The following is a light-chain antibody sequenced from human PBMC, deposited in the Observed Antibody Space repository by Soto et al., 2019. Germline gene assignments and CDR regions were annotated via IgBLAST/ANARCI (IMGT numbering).Light chain of an antibody. Sequence: DIQMTQSPSSLSASVGDRVTITCQASHHITNYLNWYQQKPGKAPKLLIYRASNLETGVPSRFSGSGSGTDFTFTIISLQPDDVATYYCQQYDNLLLTFGGGTKVEIK. CDR2: RAS. CDR3: QQYDNLLLT. J-gene: IGKJ4*01. V-gene: IGKV1-33*01. CDR1: HHITNY.